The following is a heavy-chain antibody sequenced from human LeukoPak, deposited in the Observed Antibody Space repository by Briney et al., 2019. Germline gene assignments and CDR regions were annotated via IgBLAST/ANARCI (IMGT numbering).Heavy chain of an antibody. CDR1: GFTLSSYA. CDR3: AKVMKGSERLTMVRGVIIKTAGPYYMDV. J-gene: IGHJ6*03. Sequence: QPGGSLRLSCAASGFTLSSYAMSWVRQAPGKGLEWVSSISASGGSTNYADSVKGRFTISRDNSKNTVYLQMNSLRAEDTAVYYCAKVMKGSERLTMVRGVIIKTAGPYYMDVWGKGTTVTVSS. D-gene: IGHD3-10*01. V-gene: IGHV3-23*01. CDR2: ISASGGST.